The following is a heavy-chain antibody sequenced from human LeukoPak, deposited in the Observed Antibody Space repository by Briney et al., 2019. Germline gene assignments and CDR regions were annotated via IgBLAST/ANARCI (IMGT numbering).Heavy chain of an antibody. CDR1: GFTFSTYA. D-gene: IGHD2-2*01. V-gene: IGHV3-30*04. CDR2: ISRDRGIK. Sequence: GGSLRLSCAASGFTFSTYAIQWVRQAPGKGLEWVAVISRDRGIKYYGDSVKGRFTISRDNSENTVYLQMNSLRVDDTAVYYCAREQTSHFELEYWGQGTLVTVSS. J-gene: IGHJ4*02. CDR3: AREQTSHFELEY.